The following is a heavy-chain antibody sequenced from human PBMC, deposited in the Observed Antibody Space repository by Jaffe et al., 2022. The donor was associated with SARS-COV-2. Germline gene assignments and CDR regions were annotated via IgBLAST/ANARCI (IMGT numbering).Heavy chain of an antibody. CDR1: GFTFSNAW. CDR3: ATGQNFDY. J-gene: IGHJ4*02. Sequence: EVQLVESGGGLVKPGGSLRLSCAGSGFTFSNAWMNWVRQAPGKGLEWVGRIKSNVNGGTLEYAAPVKGRFTISRDDSKTTVYLQMSSLKTEDTAVYYCATGQNFDYWGQGTLVTVSS. V-gene: IGHV3-15*01. CDR2: IKSNVNGGTL.